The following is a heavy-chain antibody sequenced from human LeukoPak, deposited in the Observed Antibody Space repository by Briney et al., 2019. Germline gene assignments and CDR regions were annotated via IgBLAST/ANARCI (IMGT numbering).Heavy chain of an antibody. J-gene: IGHJ4*02. CDR3: ARGAPGSYCSGGSCPYFDY. CDR1: GYTFTSYD. CDR2: MNSNSGNT. D-gene: IGHD2-15*01. Sequence: GASVKVSCKASGYTFTSYDINWVRQATGQGLEWMGWMNSNSGNTGYAQKFQGRVTMTRNTSISTAYMELSSLRSEDTAVYYCARGAPGSYCSGGSCPYFDYWGQGTLVSVSS. V-gene: IGHV1-8*01.